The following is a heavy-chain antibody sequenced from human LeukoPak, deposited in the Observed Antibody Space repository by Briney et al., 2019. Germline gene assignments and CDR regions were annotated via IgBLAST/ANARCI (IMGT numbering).Heavy chain of an antibody. Sequence: SETLSLTCTVSGGSIISGSYYWSWIRQPAGKGLEWIGHIYKSGNPNYNPSLKSRVTISLDTSKNQFSLKLTSVTAADTAVYYCARDSLGAGTVGATSGYWGQGTLVTVSS. CDR1: GGSIISGSYY. CDR2: IYKSGNP. V-gene: IGHV4-61*09. J-gene: IGHJ4*02. CDR3: ARDSLGAGTVGATSGY. D-gene: IGHD1-26*01.